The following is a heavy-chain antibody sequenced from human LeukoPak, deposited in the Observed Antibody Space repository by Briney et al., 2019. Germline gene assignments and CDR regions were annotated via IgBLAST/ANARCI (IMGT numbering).Heavy chain of an antibody. CDR3: ARRNPYSSGCLDY. J-gene: IGHJ4*02. Sequence: SETLSLTCTVSGGSISSYYWSWIRQPPGKRLERIGYIYYVGSTNYNPSLKSRVTISVDTSKNQFSLKLSSVTAADTAVYYCARRNPYSSGCLDYWGQGTLVTVSS. D-gene: IGHD6-19*01. V-gene: IGHV4-59*01. CDR2: IYYVGST. CDR1: GGSISSYY.